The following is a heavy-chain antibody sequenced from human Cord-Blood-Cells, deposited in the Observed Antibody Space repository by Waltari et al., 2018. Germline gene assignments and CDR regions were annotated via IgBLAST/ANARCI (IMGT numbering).Heavy chain of an antibody. D-gene: IGHD1-7*01. V-gene: IGHV3-33*01. Sequence: QVQLVESGVGVVQPGRSLRLSCAAPGFTFSSYGMHWVRQAPGKGREWVAVIWYDGSNKYYADSVKGRFTISRDNSKNALSLQMNSLRSEATAVYYCARDGTTVFDYWGQGTLVAVAS. CDR3: ARDGTTVFDY. J-gene: IGHJ4*02. CDR1: GFTFSSYG. CDR2: IWYDGSNK.